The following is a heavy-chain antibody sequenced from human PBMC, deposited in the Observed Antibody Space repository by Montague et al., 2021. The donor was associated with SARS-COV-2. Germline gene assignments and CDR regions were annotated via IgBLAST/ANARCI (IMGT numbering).Heavy chain of an antibody. J-gene: IGHJ5*02. Sequence: SETLSLTCTVSGGSISSSTYYWGWIRQPPGKGLEWIASIYYSGSTYSNPSLKSRVAISIDTSKNQFSLKLSSVTAADTAVYYCARRPYYYDSSGQFDPWGQGVLVTVS. CDR3: ARRPYYYDSSGQFDP. CDR1: GGSISSSTYY. V-gene: IGHV4-39*07. D-gene: IGHD3-22*01. CDR2: IYYSGST.